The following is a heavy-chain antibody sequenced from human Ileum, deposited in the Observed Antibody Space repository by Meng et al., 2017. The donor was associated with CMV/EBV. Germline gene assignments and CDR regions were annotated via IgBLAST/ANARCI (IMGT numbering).Heavy chain of an antibody. V-gene: IGHV6-1*01. CDR3: ARESELLRFDH. Sequence: QQYAPVFGNPSQTLSPTCDISGDSVSTNNVAWNWIRQSPLRGLEWLGRTAYRSKWDYEYSVSVESRITISPDTSKNQFSLHLRSVTPEDTAIYYCARESELLRFDHWGQGTLVTVSS. J-gene: IGHJ4*02. CDR2: TAYRSKWDY. CDR1: GDSVSTNNVA. D-gene: IGHD6-6*01.